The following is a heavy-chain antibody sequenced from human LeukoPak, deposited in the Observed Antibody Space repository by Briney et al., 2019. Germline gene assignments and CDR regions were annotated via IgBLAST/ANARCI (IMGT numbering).Heavy chain of an antibody. D-gene: IGHD1-1*01. J-gene: IGHJ4*02. CDR2: IRYDGSNK. V-gene: IGHV3-30*02. Sequence: GGSLRLSCAASGCTFSSYGMHWVRQAPGKGLEWVAFIRYDGSNKYYADSVKGRFTISRDNSKNTLYLQMNSLRAEDTAVYYCAKDDGDNEDYFDYWGQGTLVTVSS. CDR3: AKDDGDNEDYFDY. CDR1: GCTFSSYG.